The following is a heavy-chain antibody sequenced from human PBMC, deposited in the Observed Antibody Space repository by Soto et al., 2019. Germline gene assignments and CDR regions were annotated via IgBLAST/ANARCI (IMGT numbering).Heavy chain of an antibody. Sequence: ASVKASCKASGGTFSSYTISWVRQAPGQGLEWMGRIIPILGIANYAQKFQGRVTITADKSTSTAYMELSSLRSEDTAVYYCARVAQYCTNGVCYSHYYYYMDVWGKGTTLTVSS. CDR3: ARVAQYCTNGVCYSHYYYYMDV. CDR2: IIPILGIA. J-gene: IGHJ6*03. V-gene: IGHV1-69*02. D-gene: IGHD2-8*01. CDR1: GGTFSSYT.